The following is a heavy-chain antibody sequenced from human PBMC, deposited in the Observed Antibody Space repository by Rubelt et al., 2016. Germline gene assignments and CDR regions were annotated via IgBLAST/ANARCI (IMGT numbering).Heavy chain of an antibody. V-gene: IGHV4-59*08. CDR1: GGSISSYY. CDR2: IYYSGST. J-gene: IGHJ4*02. CDR3: ARLGCSGGSCFFDY. Sequence: QVQLQESGPGLVKPSETLSLTCTVSGGSISSYYWSWIRQPPGKGLEWIGYIYYSGSTNYNPSLKGRVTISVATSKNQFSRKLSSVNAADTAVYYCARLGCSGGSCFFDYWGQGTLVTVSS. D-gene: IGHD2-15*01.